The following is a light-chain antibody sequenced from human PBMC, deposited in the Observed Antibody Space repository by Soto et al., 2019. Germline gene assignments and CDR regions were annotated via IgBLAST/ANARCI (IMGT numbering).Light chain of an antibody. CDR1: QSVSSSY. CDR3: QQYGSSLRVT. J-gene: IGKJ4*01. V-gene: IGKV3-20*01. CDR2: GAS. Sequence: EIVLTQSPGTLSLSPGERATLSCRASQSVSSSYLAWYQQKPGQAPRLLIYGASSRATGIPDRLSGSGSGTDFTLTISRLEPEDFAVYYCQQYGSSLRVTFGGGTKVEIK.